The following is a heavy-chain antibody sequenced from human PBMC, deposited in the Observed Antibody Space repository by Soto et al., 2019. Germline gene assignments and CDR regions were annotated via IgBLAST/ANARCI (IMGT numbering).Heavy chain of an antibody. V-gene: IGHV1-46*01. CDR2: INPSGGST. CDR1: GYTFTSYY. CDR3: ARGINYYDSSGDSWFDP. J-gene: IGHJ5*02. Sequence: ASVKVSCKASGYTFTSYYMHWVRQAPGQGLEWMGIINPSGGSTSYAQKFQGRVTMTRDRSKNQFSLKLSSVTAADTAVYYCARGINYYDSSGDSWFDPWGQGTLVTVSS. D-gene: IGHD3-22*01.